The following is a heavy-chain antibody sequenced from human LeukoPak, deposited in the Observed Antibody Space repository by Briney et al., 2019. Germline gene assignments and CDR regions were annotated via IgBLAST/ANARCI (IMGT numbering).Heavy chain of an antibody. CDR1: GFTFCAYA. CDR3: ARDQYAGYDPYYFDY. J-gene: IGHJ4*02. Sequence: GGSLRLSCTASGFTFCAYAMTWVRQAPGKGLEWVSFIRSRTYGGTTEYDASVKGRFTISRDDSKSIAYLQMNSLKTEDTAVYYCARDQYAGYDPYYFDYWGQGTLVTVSS. CDR2: IRSRTYGGTT. D-gene: IGHD2-2*01. V-gene: IGHV3-49*04.